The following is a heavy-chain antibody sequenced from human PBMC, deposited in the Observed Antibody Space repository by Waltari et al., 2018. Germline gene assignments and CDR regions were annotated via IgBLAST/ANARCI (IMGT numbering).Heavy chain of an antibody. CDR1: GDSITNGRYS. D-gene: IGHD3-3*01. CDR2: IYYTGST. V-gene: IGHV4-39*01. J-gene: IGHJ4*02. Sequence: QVQLQESGPGLVKHSETLSLTCAVSGDSITNGRYSWAWIRQPPGKGLEWIGTIYYTGSTYYNPSLKSRVTISQHMSTNQFSLKLNSVSAADTAVYYCARQLWSGYFDRCDYWGQGTAVTVSS. CDR3: ARQLWSGYFDRCDY.